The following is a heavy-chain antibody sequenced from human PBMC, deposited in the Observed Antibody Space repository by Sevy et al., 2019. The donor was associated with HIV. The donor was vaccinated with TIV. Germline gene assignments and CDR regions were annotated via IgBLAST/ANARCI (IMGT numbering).Heavy chain of an antibody. V-gene: IGHV3-30*18. D-gene: IGHD3-22*01. CDR2: ISYDGNLK. Sequence: GGSLRLSCAASGFTFNFYGMHWVRQAPGKGLEWVALISYDGNLKYYADSGKGRFSISRDNSKNTLLLQMNSLRPEDTAVYYCVKAPNDYDNSGWAGLEVWGQGTTVTVSS. J-gene: IGHJ6*02. CDR1: GFTFNFYG. CDR3: VKAPNDYDNSGWAGLEV.